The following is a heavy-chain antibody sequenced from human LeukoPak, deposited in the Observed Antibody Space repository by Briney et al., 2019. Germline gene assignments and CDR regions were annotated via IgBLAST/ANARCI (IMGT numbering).Heavy chain of an antibody. CDR2: ISSTGSTI. V-gene: IGHV3-48*02. D-gene: IGHD3-22*01. CDR3: ARDLISGDYPFVY. J-gene: IGHJ4*02. Sequence: GGSLRLSCAASGFTFSSFSMNWVRQAPGKGLEWVSYISSTGSTIYYANSVKGRFTVSRDNAKDSLYLQMNNLRDEDTAVYYCARDLISGDYPFVYWGQGALVGVSS. CDR1: GFTFSSFS.